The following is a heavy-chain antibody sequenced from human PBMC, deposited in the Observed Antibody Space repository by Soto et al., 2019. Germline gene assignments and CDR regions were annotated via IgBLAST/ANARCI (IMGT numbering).Heavy chain of an antibody. CDR2: INRDGSEK. CDR1: GLTFCSYW. CDR3: ARDPGPLDY. J-gene: IGHJ4*02. V-gene: IGHV3-7*01. Sequence: GGSLGLSCSASGLTFCSYWMSWVRQAPGKGLEWVANINRDGSEKYYVDSVKGRFTISGDNAKNSLSLQMNSLRAEDTAVYYCARDPGPLDYWGQGTLVTVSS.